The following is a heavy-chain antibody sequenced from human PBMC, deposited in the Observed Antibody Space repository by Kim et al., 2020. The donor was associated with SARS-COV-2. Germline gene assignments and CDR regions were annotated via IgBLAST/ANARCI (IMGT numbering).Heavy chain of an antibody. D-gene: IGHD6-13*01. J-gene: IGHJ3*02. Sequence: YYADSVKGRFTISRDNSKNTLYLQMNSLRAEDTAVYYCAKGKQQHDAFDIWGQGTMVTVSS. V-gene: IGHV3-30*02. CDR3: AKGKQQHDAFDI.